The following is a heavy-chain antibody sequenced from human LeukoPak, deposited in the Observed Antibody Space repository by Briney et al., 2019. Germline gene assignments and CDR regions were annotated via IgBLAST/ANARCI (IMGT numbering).Heavy chain of an antibody. D-gene: IGHD6-19*01. Sequence: PPGGSLRLSCAASGFTFSSYAMNWVRQAPGKGLEWVSVISGGSTYYADSVKGRFTISRDISKNTLYLQMNSLRAEDTAVYYCVTAPPGYSSGWYSDYWGQGTLVTVSP. CDR3: VTAPPGYSSGWYSDY. V-gene: IGHV3-23*01. CDR1: GFTFSSYA. J-gene: IGHJ4*02. CDR2: ISGGST.